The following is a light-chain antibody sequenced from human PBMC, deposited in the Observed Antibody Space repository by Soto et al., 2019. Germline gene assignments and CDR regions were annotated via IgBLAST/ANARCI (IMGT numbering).Light chain of an antibody. J-gene: IGKJ1*01. CDR3: PQYNDNWT. V-gene: IGKV1-5*03. Sequence: DIQMTQSPSTLSASVGDRVTITCRASQSISSWLAWYQQKPGKAPKLLIYKASTLQSGVPSRFSGSGSGTEFTLAISSLQPDDSATSDCPQYNDNWTFGQGTKVEIK. CDR1: QSISSW. CDR2: KAS.